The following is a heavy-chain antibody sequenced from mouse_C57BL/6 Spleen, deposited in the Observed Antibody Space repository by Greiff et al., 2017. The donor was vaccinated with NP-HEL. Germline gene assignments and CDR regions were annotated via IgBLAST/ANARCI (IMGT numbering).Heavy chain of an antibody. CDR3: ARDDTTFGDAMDY. D-gene: IGHD5-5*01. J-gene: IGHJ4*01. CDR1: GYTFTSYW. CDR2: IHPNSGST. Sequence: QVHVKQPGAELVKPGASVKLSCKASGYTFTSYWMHWVKQRPGQGLEWIGMIHPNSGSTNYNEKFKSKATLTVDKSSSTAYMQLSSLTSEDSAVYYCARDDTTFGDAMDYWGQGTSVTVSS. V-gene: IGHV1-64*01.